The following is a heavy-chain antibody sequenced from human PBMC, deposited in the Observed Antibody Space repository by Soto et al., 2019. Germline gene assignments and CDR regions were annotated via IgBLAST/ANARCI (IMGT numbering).Heavy chain of an antibody. CDR3: ARATMVRGVGSNWFDP. V-gene: IGHV1-69*02. CDR1: GGTFSSYN. Sequence: QVQLVQSGAEVKKPGSSVKVSCKTSGGTFSSYNISWVRQAPGQGLEWMGRIIPILGIANYAQKFQGRVTITADKSTSTAYMELSSLRSEDTAVYYCARATMVRGVGSNWFDPWGQGTLVTVSS. J-gene: IGHJ5*02. CDR2: IIPILGIA. D-gene: IGHD3-10*01.